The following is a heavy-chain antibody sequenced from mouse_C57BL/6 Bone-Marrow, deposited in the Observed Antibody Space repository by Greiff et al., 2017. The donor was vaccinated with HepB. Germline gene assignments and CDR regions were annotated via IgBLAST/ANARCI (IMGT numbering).Heavy chain of an antibody. J-gene: IGHJ3*01. CDR1: GFNIKDDY. V-gene: IGHV14-4*01. CDR3: TTNGYYLFAY. D-gene: IGHD2-3*01. Sequence: VQLQQSGAELVRPGASVKLSCTASGFNIKDDYMHWVKQRPEQGLEWIGWIDPENGDTEYASQFQGKATIKADTSSNKAYLQLSSLTSEDTAVYYCTTNGYYLFAYWGQGTLVTVSA. CDR2: IDPENGDT.